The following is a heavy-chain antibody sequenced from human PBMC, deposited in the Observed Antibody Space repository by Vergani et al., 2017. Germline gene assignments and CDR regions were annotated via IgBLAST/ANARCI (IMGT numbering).Heavy chain of an antibody. CDR2: ISPDGSAT. J-gene: IGHJ2*01. Sequence: EVQPVESGGGLVKPGGSLRLSCTTSGFTFSSAWMSWVRQAPGKGLEWVAHISPDGSATSYVDSVKGRFTISRDNTNNSLSLQMSGLRVEDTAVYYCVGLPRSTWNFDLWGHGTLITVSS. V-gene: IGHV3-7*01. CDR3: VGLPRSTWNFDL. CDR1: GFTFSSAW.